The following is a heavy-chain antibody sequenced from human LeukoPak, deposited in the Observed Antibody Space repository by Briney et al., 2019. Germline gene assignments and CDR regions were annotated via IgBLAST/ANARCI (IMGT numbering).Heavy chain of an antibody. CDR3: ARGPLTIRRNWFDP. V-gene: IGHV1-3*01. CDR1: GYTFTSYA. Sequence: GASVKVSCKASGYTFTSYAMHWLRQAPGQRLEWMGWINAGNGNTKYSQKFQGRVTITRDTSASTAYMELSSLRSEDTAVYYCARGPLTIRRNWFDPWGQGTLVTVSS. CDR2: INAGNGNT. J-gene: IGHJ5*02. D-gene: IGHD3-10*01.